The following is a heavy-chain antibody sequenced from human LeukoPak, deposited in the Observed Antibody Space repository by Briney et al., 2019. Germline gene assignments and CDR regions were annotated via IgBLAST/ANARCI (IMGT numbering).Heavy chain of an antibody. CDR2: ISNSYNS. Sequence: GGSLRLSCAASGFTFNNYAMSWVRQAPGKGLECVSTISNSYNSYYADSVKGRFTISRDNSKNMLYLQMDSLRADDTAIYYCAKRAGQQLTYWYIDLWGRGTLVSVSS. J-gene: IGHJ2*01. CDR1: GFTFNNYA. D-gene: IGHD6-13*01. V-gene: IGHV3-23*01. CDR3: AKRAGQQLTYWYIDL.